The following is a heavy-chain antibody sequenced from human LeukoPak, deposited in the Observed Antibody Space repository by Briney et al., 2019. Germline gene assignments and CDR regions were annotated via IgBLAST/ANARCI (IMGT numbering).Heavy chain of an antibody. CDR1: GFTFTDFY. Sequence: GGSLRLSCAASGFTFTDFYMSWIRQAPGKGLEWVSYISISGTTIYYADSVKGRFTFSRDNAKNSLYLQMNSLRAEDTAVYYCAPTYYDHVWAFDIWGQGTMVTVSS. D-gene: IGHD3-16*01. CDR2: ISISGTTI. V-gene: IGHV3-11*01. J-gene: IGHJ3*02. CDR3: APTYYDHVWAFDI.